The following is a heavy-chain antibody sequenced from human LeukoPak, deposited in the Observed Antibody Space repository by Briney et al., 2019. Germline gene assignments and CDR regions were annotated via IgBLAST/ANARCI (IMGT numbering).Heavy chain of an antibody. CDR1: GFTFSSYA. Sequence: GGSPRLSCAASGFTFSSYAMSWVRQAPGKGLEWVSAISGSGGSTYYADSVEGRFTISRDNSKNTLYLQMNSLRAEDTAVYYCAKDSTLHSLDYWGQGTLVTVSS. CDR2: ISGSGGST. CDR3: AKDSTLHSLDY. J-gene: IGHJ4*02. V-gene: IGHV3-23*01. D-gene: IGHD2-15*01.